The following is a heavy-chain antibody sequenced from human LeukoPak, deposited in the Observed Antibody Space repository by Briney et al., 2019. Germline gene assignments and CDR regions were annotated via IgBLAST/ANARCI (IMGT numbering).Heavy chain of an antibody. CDR3: AKDTYYYDSSGYYLFDY. CDR2: ISSSSSYI. Sequence: GGSLRLSCAASGFTFSSYSMNWVRQAPGKGLEWVSSISSSSSYIYYADSVKGRFTISRDNSKNTLYLQINSLRAEDTAIYYCAKDTYYYDSSGYYLFDYWGQGTLVTVSS. CDR1: GFTFSSYS. D-gene: IGHD3-22*01. J-gene: IGHJ4*02. V-gene: IGHV3-21*04.